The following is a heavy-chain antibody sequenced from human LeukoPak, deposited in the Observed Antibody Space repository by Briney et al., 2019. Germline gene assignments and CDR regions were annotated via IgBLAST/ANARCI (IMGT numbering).Heavy chain of an antibody. J-gene: IGHJ5*02. CDR2: IYNDGNT. V-gene: IGHV3-53*01. CDR1: GFTVSSDY. Sequence: GGSLRLSCAASGFTVSSDYMSWVRRAPGKGLEWVSAIYNDGNTYYADSVKGRFTIFRDNSKNTLYLQMNSLRVEDTATYYCAKAGSISWYDHWGQGTLVTVS. CDR3: AKAGSISWYDH. D-gene: IGHD6-13*01.